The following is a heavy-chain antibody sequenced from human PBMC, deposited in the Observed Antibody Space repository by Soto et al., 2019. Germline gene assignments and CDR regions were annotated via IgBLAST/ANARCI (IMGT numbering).Heavy chain of an antibody. V-gene: IGHV3-74*01. Sequence: VPLVESGGGSVQPGGSLRLSCVASGITFSGFWMHWVRQVPGKGLVWVARVDSAGSGTSYADPVKGRFTISRDNAKNTLSLQMDSLRVEDTAVYYCATVFDHWGQGIPVTVSS. CDR2: VDSAGSGT. CDR1: GITFSGFW. CDR3: ATVFDH. J-gene: IGHJ4*02.